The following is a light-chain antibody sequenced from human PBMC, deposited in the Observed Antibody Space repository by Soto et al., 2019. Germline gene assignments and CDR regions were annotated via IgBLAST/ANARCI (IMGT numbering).Light chain of an antibody. CDR3: QQYNNWPPWT. J-gene: IGKJ1*01. CDR2: GAS. Sequence: EIVIRQCPATLSVSPGEGVTLSCRASQSVSSNLAWYQQKVVQAPRLLIYGASTRATGIPARFSGSGSGTEFTLTISSLQSEDFAVYYCQQYNNWPPWTFGQGTKVDIK. V-gene: IGKV3-15*01. CDR1: QSVSSN.